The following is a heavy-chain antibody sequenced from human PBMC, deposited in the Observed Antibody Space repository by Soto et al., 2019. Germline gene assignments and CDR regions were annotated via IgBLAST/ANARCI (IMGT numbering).Heavy chain of an antibody. V-gene: IGHV1-8*01. Sequence: GASVKVSCKASGYTFTNYETIWVRQATGQGLEWMGWMNPNSGDTVYAQKFQGRLTMTRDTSISTAYMELSSLTSDDTAVYYRARGRGGYCSGGICYRLLDPWGQGTLVTVSS. CDR1: GYTFTNYE. CDR2: MNPNSGDT. D-gene: IGHD2-15*01. CDR3: ARGRGGYCSGGICYRLLDP. J-gene: IGHJ5*02.